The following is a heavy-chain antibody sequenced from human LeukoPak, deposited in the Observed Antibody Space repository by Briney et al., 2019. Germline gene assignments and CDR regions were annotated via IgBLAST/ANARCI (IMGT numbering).Heavy chain of an antibody. Sequence: GGPLRLSCAASGFTFKSFAMTWVRQAPGKGLEWVSSLSGAGLRTYYADSVKGRFTISRDNSKNTLYLHMNSLTGDDTAVYYCAKDRYGDYEYYFDYWGRGTLVTVSS. CDR1: GFTFKSFA. J-gene: IGHJ4*02. V-gene: IGHV3-23*01. D-gene: IGHD5-12*01. CDR2: LSGAGLRT. CDR3: AKDRYGDYEYYFDY.